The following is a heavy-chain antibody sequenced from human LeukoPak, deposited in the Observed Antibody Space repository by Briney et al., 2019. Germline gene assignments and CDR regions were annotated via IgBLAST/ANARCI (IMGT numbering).Heavy chain of an antibody. J-gene: IGHJ4*02. V-gene: IGHV4-39*07. Sequence: SETLSLTCTVSGGSISSSSYYWGWIRQPPGKGLEWIGSIYYSGSTYYNPSLKSRVTISVDTSKNQFSLKLSSVTAADTAVYYCARGGYYDSSGYPPIDYWGQGTLVTVSS. CDR3: ARGGYYDSSGYPPIDY. CDR1: GGSISSSSYY. D-gene: IGHD3-22*01. CDR2: IYYSGST.